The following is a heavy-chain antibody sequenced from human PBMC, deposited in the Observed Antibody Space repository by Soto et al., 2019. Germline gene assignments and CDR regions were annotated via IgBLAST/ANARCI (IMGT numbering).Heavy chain of an antibody. V-gene: IGHV3-13*01. CDR3: ARGKTYYDFWSGSAYYFDY. Sequence: GGSLRLSCAASGFTFSSYDMHWVRQSTGKGLEWVSAIGTAGDAYYPGSVKGRFTISRENAKNSLYLQMNSLRAGDTAVYYCARGKTYYDFWSGSAYYFDYWGQGTLVTVSS. CDR1: GFTFSSYD. J-gene: IGHJ4*02. D-gene: IGHD3-3*01. CDR2: IGTAGDA.